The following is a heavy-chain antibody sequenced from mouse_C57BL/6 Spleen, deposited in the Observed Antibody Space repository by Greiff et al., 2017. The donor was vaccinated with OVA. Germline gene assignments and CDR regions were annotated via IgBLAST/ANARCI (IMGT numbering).Heavy chain of an antibody. CDR1: GYTFTDYY. V-gene: IGHV1-26*01. CDR3: ARGEYYFDY. J-gene: IGHJ2*01. Sequence: EVQLQQSGPELVKPGASVKISCKASGYTFTDYYMNWVKQSHGKSLEWIGDINPNNGGTSYNQKFKGKATLTVDKSSSTAYMELRSLTSEDSAVYYCARGEYYFDYGGKGTTLTVSS. CDR2: INPNNGGT.